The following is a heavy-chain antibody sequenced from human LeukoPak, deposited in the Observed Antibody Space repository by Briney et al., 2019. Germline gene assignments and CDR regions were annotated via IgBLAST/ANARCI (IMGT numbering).Heavy chain of an antibody. D-gene: IGHD3-9*01. Sequence: GGSLRLSCAASGFTFSGYWMHWVRQAPGKGLVWVSRINTDGSSTSYADSVKGRFTISRDNAKNTLYLQMNSLRAEDTAVYYCAKDHWLLSSKTWHYYGLDVWGQGTTVTVSS. J-gene: IGHJ6*02. CDR2: INTDGSST. CDR1: GFTFSGYW. V-gene: IGHV3-74*01. CDR3: AKDHWLLSSKTWHYYGLDV.